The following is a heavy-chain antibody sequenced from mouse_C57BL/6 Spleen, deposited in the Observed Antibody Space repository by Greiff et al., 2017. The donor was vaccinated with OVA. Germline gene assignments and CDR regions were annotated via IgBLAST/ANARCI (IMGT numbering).Heavy chain of an antibody. Sequence: QVQLQQPGTELVKPGASVKLSCKASGYTFTSYWMHWVKQRPGQGLEWIGNVNPSNGGTNYNEKFQSKATLTVEKSSSTAYMQLSSLTSEDSAVYYCAFELGQGVWYLDVWGTGTTVTVSS. D-gene: IGHD4-1*01. CDR3: AFELGQGVWYLDV. V-gene: IGHV1-53*01. CDR1: GYTFTSYW. CDR2: VNPSNGGT. J-gene: IGHJ1*03.